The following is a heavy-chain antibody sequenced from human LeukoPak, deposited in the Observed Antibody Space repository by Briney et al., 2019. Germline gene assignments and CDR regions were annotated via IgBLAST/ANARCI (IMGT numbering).Heavy chain of an antibody. Sequence: GGSLRLSCAASGFTFSSYWMHWVRQAPGKGLVWVSRINSDGSSTSYADSVKGRFTISRDNAKNTLYLQMNSLRAEDTAVYYCATDTLLWFGEALWYVWGKGTTVTVSS. CDR1: GFTFSSYW. D-gene: IGHD3-10*01. CDR2: INSDGSST. V-gene: IGHV3-74*01. CDR3: ATDTLLWFGEALWYV. J-gene: IGHJ6*04.